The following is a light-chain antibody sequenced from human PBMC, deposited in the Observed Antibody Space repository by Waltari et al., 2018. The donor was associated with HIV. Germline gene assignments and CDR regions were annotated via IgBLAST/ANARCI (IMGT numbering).Light chain of an antibody. CDR2: YAS. Sequence: EIVVTKCPAFRSVTLEVKVKFTCQASQSIGINLHWYQQRPGQSPELLIKYASQSISGVPSRFSGSGSGTDFTLTISSLAVEDVATYYCQQSSTFPLTFGGGTKVEIK. CDR1: QSIGIN. J-gene: IGKJ4*01. CDR3: QQSSTFPLT. V-gene: IGKV6-21*02.